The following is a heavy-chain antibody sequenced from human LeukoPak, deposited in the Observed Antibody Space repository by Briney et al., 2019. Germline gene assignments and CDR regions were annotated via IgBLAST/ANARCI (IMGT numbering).Heavy chain of an antibody. J-gene: IGHJ4*02. CDR2: INPNSGGT. Sequence: ASVKVSCKASGYTFTGHYMHWVRQAPGQGLAWMGWINPNSGGTNYAQNFQGRVTMTRDTSISSAYMELSSLRSDDTAVYYCARDKDTAMVGDYWGQGTLLTVSS. CDR3: ARDKDTAMVGDY. V-gene: IGHV1-2*02. CDR1: GYTFTGHY. D-gene: IGHD5-18*01.